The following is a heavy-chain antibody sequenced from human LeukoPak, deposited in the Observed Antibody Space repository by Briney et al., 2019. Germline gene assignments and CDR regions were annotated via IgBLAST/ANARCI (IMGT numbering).Heavy chain of an antibody. D-gene: IGHD3-10*01. Sequence: PSETLSLTCTVSGGSISSGSYYWSWIRQPAGKGLEWIGRIYTSGSTNYNPSLKSRVTISVDTSKNQFSLKLSSVTAADTAVYYCARDPGLGVSTSIAESDAFDIWGQGTMVTVSS. J-gene: IGHJ3*02. V-gene: IGHV4-61*02. CDR3: ARDPGLGVSTSIAESDAFDI. CDR2: IYTSGST. CDR1: GGSISSGSYY.